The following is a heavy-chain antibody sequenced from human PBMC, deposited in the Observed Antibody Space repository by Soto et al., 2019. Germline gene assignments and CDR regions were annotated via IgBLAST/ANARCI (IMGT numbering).Heavy chain of an antibody. Sequence: EVQLLESGGGLVQPGGSLRLSCAASGFTFKNYAMSWVRQAPDKGLEWVSAISGRGGSTYYADSVKGRFTISRDNSKNTLFLQMNSLRAEDTAVYYCAKDSTVTTSLYSYYYGLDVWGQGTTVTVSS. V-gene: IGHV3-23*01. CDR1: GFTFKNYA. D-gene: IGHD4-17*01. CDR3: AKDSTVTTSLYSYYYGLDV. CDR2: ISGRGGST. J-gene: IGHJ6*02.